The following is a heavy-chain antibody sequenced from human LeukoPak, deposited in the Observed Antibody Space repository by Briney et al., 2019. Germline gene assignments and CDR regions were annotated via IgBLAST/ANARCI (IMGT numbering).Heavy chain of an antibody. CDR3: ARGGIPGGNYYREHFDC. V-gene: IGHV5-51*01. CDR1: GYSFTTYW. D-gene: IGHD1-26*01. CDR2: IYPGDSDT. Sequence: GESLKISCKGSGYSFTTYWIGWVRQMPGKGLEWMGTIYPGDSDTTYSPSFQGQVTISADKSISTAYLQWSSLKASDTAMYYCARGGIPGGNYYREHFDCWGQGTLVTVSS. J-gene: IGHJ4*02.